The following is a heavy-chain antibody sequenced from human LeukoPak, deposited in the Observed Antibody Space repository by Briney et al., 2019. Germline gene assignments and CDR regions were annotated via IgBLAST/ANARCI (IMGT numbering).Heavy chain of an antibody. V-gene: IGHV1-46*01. CDR3: ARAGYYDVSGDRLYYLEN. CDR2: LNPRGGSQ. D-gene: IGHD3-16*01. Sequence: GASVTVSCKASGYTLTYYYLHWGREAPGQGLEWVGILNPRGGSQTFAQKFQGRVTVTTDTSTSTVYLELSSLRSDDTAVYYCARAGYYDVSGDRLYYLENWGQGTPVTVSS. CDR1: GYTLTYYY. J-gene: IGHJ4*02.